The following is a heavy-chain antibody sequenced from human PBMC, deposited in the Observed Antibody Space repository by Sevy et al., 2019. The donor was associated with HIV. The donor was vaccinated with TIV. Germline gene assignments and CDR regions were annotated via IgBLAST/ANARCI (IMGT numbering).Heavy chain of an antibody. CDR3: AKDSYYYDSSGYHTPYFDY. D-gene: IGHD3-22*01. V-gene: IGHV3-30*02. CDR1: GFTFSSYG. J-gene: IGHJ4*02. Sequence: GGSLRLSCAASGFTFSSYGMHWVRQAPGKGLEWVAFIRYDGSNKYYADSVKGRFTISRDNSKNTLYLQMNSLRAEDTALYYCAKDSYYYDSSGYHTPYFDYWGQGTLVTVSS. CDR2: IRYDGSNK.